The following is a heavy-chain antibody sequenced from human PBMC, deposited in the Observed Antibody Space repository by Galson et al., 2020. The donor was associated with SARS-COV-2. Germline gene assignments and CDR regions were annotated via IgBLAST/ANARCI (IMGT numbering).Heavy chain of an antibody. V-gene: IGHV4-34*01. CDR1: GGSFSGYY. J-gene: IGHJ5*02. CDR3: ARRWYGSGKFDP. CDR2: INHSGST. D-gene: IGHD3-10*01. Sequence: SETLSLTCAVYGGSFSGYYWSWIRQPPGKGLEWIGEINHSGSTNYNPSLKSRVTISVDTSKNQFSLKLSSVTAADTAVYYCARRWYGSGKFDPWGQGTLVTVSS.